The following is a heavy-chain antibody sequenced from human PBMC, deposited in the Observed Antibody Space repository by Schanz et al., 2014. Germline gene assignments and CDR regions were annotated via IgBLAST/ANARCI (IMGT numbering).Heavy chain of an antibody. D-gene: IGHD6-13*01. Sequence: QVQLVQSGAEVKKPGSSVKVSFKASGGTFSTYTISWVRQAPGQGLEWMGRIIPILGLAKYEQKFQGRVTITADRSTSTAYMELSSLRSEDTAVYYCARDGVDAAAGGNYWGQGTLVTVSS. CDR2: IIPILGLA. J-gene: IGHJ4*02. CDR3: ARDGVDAAAGGNY. CDR1: GGTFSTYT. V-gene: IGHV1-69*08.